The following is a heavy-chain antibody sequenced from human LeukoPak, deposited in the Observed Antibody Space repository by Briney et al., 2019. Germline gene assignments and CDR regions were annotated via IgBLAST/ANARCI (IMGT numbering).Heavy chain of an antibody. D-gene: IGHD6-13*01. Sequence: PGGSLRLSCAASGFTFSNYWMSWVRQAPGKGLEWVANMKQDGSENYYVDSVKGRFTISRDNAKNSLYLRMNSLRAEDMAVYYCARALYSSSFHWFGRWGQGTLVTVSS. CDR3: ARALYSSSFHWFGR. CDR2: MKQDGSEN. V-gene: IGHV3-7*04. J-gene: IGHJ5*02. CDR1: GFTFSNYW.